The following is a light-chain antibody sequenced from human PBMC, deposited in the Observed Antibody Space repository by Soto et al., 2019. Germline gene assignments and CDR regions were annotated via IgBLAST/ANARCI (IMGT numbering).Light chain of an antibody. J-gene: IGKJ5*01. CDR1: QNINNY. V-gene: IGKV1-33*01. Sequence: DIQMTQSPSSLSASVGDRVHITCQASQNINNYLNWYQQKPGRAPKLLIYAASNLEAGVPSRFRGSGSGTDFTFTISRLHPEDIATYYCQQYETLPTFGQGTRLEIK. CDR3: QQYETLPT. CDR2: AAS.